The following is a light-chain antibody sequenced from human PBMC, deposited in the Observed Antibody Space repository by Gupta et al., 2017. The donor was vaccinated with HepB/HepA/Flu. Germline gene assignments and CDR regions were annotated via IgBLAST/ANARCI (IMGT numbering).Light chain of an antibody. V-gene: IGLV2-14*03. CDR1: NNDVGAYTY. CDR2: DVN. Sequence: QSALTQPASVSGSPGQSITISCTVTNNDVGAYTYVSWYQQHPGKAPKLMIYDVNHRPSGVSTRFSGSRSGNTASLTISGLQAEDEADYYCSSYSSTTIYVFGTGTKVTVL. CDR3: SSYSSTTIYV. J-gene: IGLJ1*01.